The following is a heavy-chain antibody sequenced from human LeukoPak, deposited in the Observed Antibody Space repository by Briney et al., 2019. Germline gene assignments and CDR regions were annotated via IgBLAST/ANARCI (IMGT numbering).Heavy chain of an antibody. CDR3: ASAGTKVATPTLGY. J-gene: IGHJ4*02. CDR2: FNPNSGGT. V-gene: IGHV1-2*02. CDR1: GYSFTCCY. D-gene: IGHD5-12*01. Sequence: ASGKLSCKASGYSFTCCYMHWVRQGPGQGLEWMGWFNPNSGGTNYAQKVQGRVTMTRATSISTAYMELSRPRYDHTAVHYRASAGTKVATPTLGYWGQGTLVTVSS.